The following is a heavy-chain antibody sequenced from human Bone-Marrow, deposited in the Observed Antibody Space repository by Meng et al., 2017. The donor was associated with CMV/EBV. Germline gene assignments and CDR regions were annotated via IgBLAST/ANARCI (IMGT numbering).Heavy chain of an antibody. J-gene: IGHJ6*02. V-gene: IGHV1-46*01. D-gene: IGHD6-19*01. CDR2: INPSGGST. CDR3: ARAGVAVAGNYYYGMDV. Sequence: ASVKVSCKASGYTFTSYYMHWVRQAPGQGLEWMGTINPSGGSTSYAQKFQGRVTMTRDTSTSTVYMELSSLRSEDTAVYYCARAGVAVAGNYYYGMDVWGQGPTVTVSS. CDR1: GYTFTSYY.